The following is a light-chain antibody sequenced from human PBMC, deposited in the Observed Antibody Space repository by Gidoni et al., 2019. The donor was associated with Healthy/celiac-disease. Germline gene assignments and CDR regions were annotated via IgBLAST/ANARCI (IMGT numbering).Light chain of an antibody. CDR2: DAS. V-gene: IGKV1-33*01. J-gene: IGKJ5*01. CDR1: QDISNY. CDR3: QQYDNLPIT. Sequence: DIQMTQSPSSLSASVGDRVTITCQASQDISNYLNWYQQKPWKAPKLLIYDASNLETGVPSRFSGIGSGTDFTLYIISLQPEDIATDYCQQYDNLPITFGQGTRLEIK.